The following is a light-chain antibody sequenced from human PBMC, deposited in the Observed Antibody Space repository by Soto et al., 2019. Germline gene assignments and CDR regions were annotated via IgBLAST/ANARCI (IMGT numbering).Light chain of an antibody. J-gene: IGKJ1*01. Sequence: DIVLTQSPGTLSLSPGETATLSCRASQSLRPTYVAWYQQKPGQAPRLLIYGASFRATDIPSRFSGRGSGTDFTLSISRLEPEDFAVYYCQQYVTSPRTYGQGTKVDIK. CDR1: QSLRPTY. V-gene: IGKV3-20*01. CDR3: QQYVTSPRT. CDR2: GAS.